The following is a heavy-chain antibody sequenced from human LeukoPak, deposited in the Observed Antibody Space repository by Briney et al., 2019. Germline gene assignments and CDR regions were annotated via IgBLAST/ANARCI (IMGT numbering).Heavy chain of an antibody. J-gene: IGHJ4*02. CDR2: IRYDGSNK. Sequence: PGGSLRLSCAASGFTFSSYGMHWVRQAPGKGLEWVAFIRYDGSNKYYADSVKGRFTISRDNSKNTLYLQMNSLRAEDTAVYYCAITDIVVVPAAIELDYWGQGTLVTVSS. CDR3: AITDIVVVPAAIELDY. D-gene: IGHD2-2*01. V-gene: IGHV3-30*02. CDR1: GFTFSSYG.